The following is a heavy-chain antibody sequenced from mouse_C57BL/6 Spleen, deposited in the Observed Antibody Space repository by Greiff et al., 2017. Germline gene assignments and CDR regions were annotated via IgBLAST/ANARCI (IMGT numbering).Heavy chain of an antibody. D-gene: IGHD1-1*01. V-gene: IGHV1-69*01. Sequence: QVQLQQPGAELVMPGASVKLSCKASGYTFTSYWMHWVKKRPGQGLEWIGEIDPSDSYTNYNQKFKGKSTLTVDKSSSTAYMQLSSLTSEDSAVYYCARTYGSSPYFDVWGTGTTVTVSS. CDR2: IDPSDSYT. J-gene: IGHJ1*03. CDR3: ARTYGSSPYFDV. CDR1: GYTFTSYW.